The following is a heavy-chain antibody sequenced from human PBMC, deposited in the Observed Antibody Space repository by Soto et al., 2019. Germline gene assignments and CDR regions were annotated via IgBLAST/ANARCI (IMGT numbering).Heavy chain of an antibody. CDR2: IIPIFGTA. CDR1: GGTFSSYA. J-gene: IGHJ4*02. V-gene: IGHV1-69*12. Sequence: QVQLVQSGAEVKKPGSSVKVSCKASGGTFSSYAISWVRQAPGQGLEWMGGIIPIFGTANYAQKFQGRGTRTADESTSTAYMERSSLRSEDTAVYYCATDYYDSSGYYDWGQGTLVTVSS. CDR3: ATDYYDSSGYYD. D-gene: IGHD3-22*01.